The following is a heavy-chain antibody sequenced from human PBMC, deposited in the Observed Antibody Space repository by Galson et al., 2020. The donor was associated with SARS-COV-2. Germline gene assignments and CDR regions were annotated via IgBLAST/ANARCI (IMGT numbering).Heavy chain of an antibody. V-gene: IGHV3-30*04. CDR1: GFTYRSYA. CDR3: ATLWGSSWSFDS. CDR2: ISYEGSNK. Sequence: GGSLRLSCAASGFTYRSYALHWVRQAPGKGLEWVAVISYEGSNKYYADSVKGRFTISRDNSKNTGYLQMNSLRADDTALYYCATLWGSSWSFDSWSQGTLVIVSS. D-gene: IGHD6-13*01. J-gene: IGHJ4*02.